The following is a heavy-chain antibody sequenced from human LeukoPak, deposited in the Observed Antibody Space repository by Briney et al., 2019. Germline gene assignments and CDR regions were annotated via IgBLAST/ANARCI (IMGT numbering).Heavy chain of an antibody. J-gene: IGHJ4*02. CDR3: ARNPVAGTITLDY. Sequence: QPSETLSLTCTVSGGSISSYYWSWIRQPPGKGLEWIGYIYYSGSTNYNPSLKSRVTISVDTSKNQFSLKLSSVTAADTAVYYCARNPVAGTITLDYWGQGTLVTVS. D-gene: IGHD6-19*01. CDR2: IYYSGST. V-gene: IGHV4-59*01. CDR1: GGSISSYY.